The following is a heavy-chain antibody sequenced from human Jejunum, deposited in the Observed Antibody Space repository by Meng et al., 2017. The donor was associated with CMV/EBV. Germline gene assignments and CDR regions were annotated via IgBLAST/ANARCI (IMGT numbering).Heavy chain of an antibody. J-gene: IGHJ4*02. CDR1: GSFSGYY. D-gene: IGHD2-2*01. Sequence: GSFSGYYCIWIRLSPVQGLKCIGQISHSARSGYNPSLMRRVTISKDPSKNLFSLRLTSVTAADTAIYYCARKYCGSSNCYPFDYWGQGDLVTVSS. V-gene: IGHV4-34*01. CDR3: ARKYCGSSNCYPFDY. CDR2: ISHSARS.